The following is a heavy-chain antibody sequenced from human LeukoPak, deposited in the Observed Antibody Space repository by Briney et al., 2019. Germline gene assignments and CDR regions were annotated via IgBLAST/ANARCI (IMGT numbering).Heavy chain of an antibody. J-gene: IGHJ3*02. CDR2: ISSSSSYI. Sequence: GGSLRLSCAASGFTFSSYSMNWVRQAPGKGLEWVSSISSSSSYIYYADSVKGRFTISRDNAKNSLYLQMNSLRAEDTAVYYCASDHRSSWSPDAFDIWGQGTMVTVSS. V-gene: IGHV3-21*01. CDR3: ASDHRSSWSPDAFDI. D-gene: IGHD6-13*01. CDR1: GFTFSSYS.